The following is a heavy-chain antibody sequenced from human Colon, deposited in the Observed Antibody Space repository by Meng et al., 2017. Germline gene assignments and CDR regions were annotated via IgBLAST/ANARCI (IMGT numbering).Heavy chain of an antibody. J-gene: IGHJ4*02. CDR3: ARDRQWLGSDY. Sequence: QDQVEQSEAEAKKKRASVYVSCKASGYIFTTYGKSRGRQGPGEGHEWMGWISAYNGNTNSAQKFKHRVTMTTDTSTNTAYMELRSLRSDYTAMYYCARDRQWLGSDYWGQGTLVTVSS. CDR2: ISAYNGNT. CDR1: GYIFTTYG. D-gene: IGHD6-19*01. V-gene: IGHV1-18*01.